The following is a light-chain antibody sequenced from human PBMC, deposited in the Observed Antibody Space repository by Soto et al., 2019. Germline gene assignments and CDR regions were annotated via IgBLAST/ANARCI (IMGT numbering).Light chain of an antibody. Sequence: DIQMTQSPSTLSAFVGDRVTITCRASQSIDSWLAWYQQKPGKAPQVLIYKASSLESGAPSRFSGSGSGTEFTLTISSLQPDDFATYHCQQYDGYPLTFGGGTKVQIK. CDR3: QQYDGYPLT. CDR2: KAS. V-gene: IGKV1-5*03. CDR1: QSIDSW. J-gene: IGKJ4*01.